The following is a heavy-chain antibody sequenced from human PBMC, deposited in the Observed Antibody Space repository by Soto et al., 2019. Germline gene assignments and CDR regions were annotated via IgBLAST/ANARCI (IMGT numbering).Heavy chain of an antibody. CDR3: ARYQPYSTGYYYFDQ. J-gene: IGHJ4*02. Sequence: QVQLVQSGAEVKKPGASVKVSCKTSGYNFTTYGVSWVRQAPGQGLEWMGWISGHNGHANYAQTFQGRVTMTTDTSTATAYMEPRSLRSDDTAVYYCARYQPYSTGYYYFDQWGQGTLAIVPS. CDR1: GYNFTTYG. V-gene: IGHV1-18*01. CDR2: ISGHNGHA. D-gene: IGHD6-19*01.